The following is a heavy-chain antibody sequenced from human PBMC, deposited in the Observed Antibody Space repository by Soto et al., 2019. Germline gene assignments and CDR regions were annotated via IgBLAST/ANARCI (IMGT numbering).Heavy chain of an antibody. CDR2: IYPGDSDT. CDR3: ARQGSNGAYYYYGMDV. CDR1: GYRFSSYW. V-gene: IGHV5-51*01. D-gene: IGHD2-8*01. Sequence: GESLKISCKGSGYRFSSYWIAWVRQMPGKGLEWMGIIYPGDSDTIYSPSFQGQVTFSADKSTSTAYLQWSSLKASDTAMYYCARQGSNGAYYYYGMDVWGQGTTVTVSS. J-gene: IGHJ6*02.